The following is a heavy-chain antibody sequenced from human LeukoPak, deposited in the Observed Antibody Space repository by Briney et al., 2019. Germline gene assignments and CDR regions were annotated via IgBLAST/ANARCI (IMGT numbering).Heavy chain of an antibody. D-gene: IGHD1-26*01. V-gene: IGHV1-3*01. CDR1: GYTFTSYA. Sequence: ASVTVSCTASGYTFTSYAIHWVRQAPGQRLEWMGWISAGNGNTKYSQNFQGRVIFISNTSATTAFMELSSLRSEDAAVYYCARDSGSGNNDYWGQGTLVTVSS. CDR3: ARDSGSGNNDY. CDR2: ISAGNGNT. J-gene: IGHJ4*02.